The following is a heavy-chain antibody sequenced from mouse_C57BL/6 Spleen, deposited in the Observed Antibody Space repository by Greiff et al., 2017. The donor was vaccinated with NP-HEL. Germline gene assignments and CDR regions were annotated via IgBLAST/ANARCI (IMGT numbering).Heavy chain of an antibody. D-gene: IGHD4-1*01. CDR2: INPGSGGT. CDR3: ARRGNWVFDY. Sequence: VQLKESGAELVRPGTSVKVSCKASGYAFTNYLIEWVKQRPGQGLEWIGVINPGSGGTNYNEKFKGKATLTADKSSSTAYMQLSSLTSEDSAVYFCARRGNWVFDYWGQGTTLTVSS. J-gene: IGHJ2*01. V-gene: IGHV1-54*01. CDR1: GYAFTNYL.